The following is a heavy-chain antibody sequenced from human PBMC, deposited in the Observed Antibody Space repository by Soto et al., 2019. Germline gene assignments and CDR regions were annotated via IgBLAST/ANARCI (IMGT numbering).Heavy chain of an antibody. CDR3: ARDGVGHTTFFGYFDY. V-gene: IGHV3-33*01. Sequence: QVQLVESGGGVVQPRRSLRLSCAASGFTFSGLGMHWVRQAPGKGLEWGAVIRYDGSNIYYADAVKGRFTISRDNSKDTLYLQMNGLRADDTAVYYCARDGVGHTTFFGYFDYWGQGTLVTVSS. CDR2: IRYDGSNI. D-gene: IGHD1-26*01. CDR1: GFTFSGLG. J-gene: IGHJ4*02.